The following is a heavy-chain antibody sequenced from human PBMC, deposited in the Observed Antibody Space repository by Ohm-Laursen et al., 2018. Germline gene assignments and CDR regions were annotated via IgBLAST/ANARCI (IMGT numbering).Heavy chain of an antibody. CDR2: IYSTGTT. V-gene: IGHV4-59*01. CDR3: ARRMTGDDAFDI. D-gene: IGHD7-27*01. CDR1: GGSISSFY. J-gene: IGHJ3*02. Sequence: GTLSLTCTVSGGSISSFYWSWIRQPPGKGLEWIGYIYSTGTTNYNPSLKSRVTISVDTSKNQFSLKLSSVTAADTAVYYCARRMTGDDAFDIWGQGTMVTVSS.